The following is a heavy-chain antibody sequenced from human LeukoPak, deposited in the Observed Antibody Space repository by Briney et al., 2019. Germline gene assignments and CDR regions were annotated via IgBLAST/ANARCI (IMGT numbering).Heavy chain of an antibody. CDR3: AHISSRAYKNWFDP. CDR2: IYWDDDY. J-gene: IGHJ5*02. V-gene: IGHV2-5*02. D-gene: IGHD6-19*01. Sequence: SGPTLVNPTQTLTLTCSFSGLSASTSGLGVGWIRQPPGKALEWLALIYWDDDYRYSPSLKSRLTITKDTSKNQVVLTMTNMDPVDTATYYCAHISSRAYKNWFDPWGQGTLVTVSS. CDR1: GLSASTSGLG.